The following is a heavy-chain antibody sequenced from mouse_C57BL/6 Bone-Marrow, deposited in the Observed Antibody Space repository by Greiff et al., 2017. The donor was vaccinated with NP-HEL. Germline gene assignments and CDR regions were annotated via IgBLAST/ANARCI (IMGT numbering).Heavy chain of an antibody. J-gene: IGHJ1*03. CDR1: GYTFTSYW. CDR2: INPSSGYT. D-gene: IGHD1-1*01. CDR3: ANNYSDWYFDV. Sequence: QVQLQQSGAELAKPGASVKLSCKASGYTFTSYWMHWVKQRPGQGLEWIGYINPSSGYTKYNQKFKDKATLTADKSSSTAYMQLSSLTYEDSAVYYCANNYSDWYFDVWGTGTTVTVSS. V-gene: IGHV1-7*01.